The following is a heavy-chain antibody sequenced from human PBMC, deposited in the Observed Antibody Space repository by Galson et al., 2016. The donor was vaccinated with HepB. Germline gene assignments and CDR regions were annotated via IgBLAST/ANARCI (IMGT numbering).Heavy chain of an antibody. J-gene: IGHJ6*03. Sequence: SLRLSCAASGFTVSSNYLSWVRQAPGKGLEWVSVIYSGGSTYYADSVRGRFTISRDNSNNILYLQMNSLRAEDTAVYYCARNKATARVWGHYYYYMDVWGKGTMVTVSS. D-gene: IGHD3-16*01. V-gene: IGHV3-53*01. CDR1: GFTVSSNY. CDR2: IYSGGST. CDR3: ARNKATARVWGHYYYYMDV.